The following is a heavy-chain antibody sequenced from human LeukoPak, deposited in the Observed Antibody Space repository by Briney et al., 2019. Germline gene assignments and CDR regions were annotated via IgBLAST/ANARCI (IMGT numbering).Heavy chain of an antibody. CDR2: IYYSGST. V-gene: IGHV4-59*01. CDR3: ARNRDYGENFDY. CDR1: DGSISSYY. Sequence: PSETLSLTCTVSDGSISSYYWSWIRQPPGKGLEWIGYIYYSGSTNYNPSLKSRVTISVDTSKNQFSLKLSSVTAADTAVYYCARNRDYGENFDYWGQGTLVTVSS. J-gene: IGHJ4*02. D-gene: IGHD4-17*01.